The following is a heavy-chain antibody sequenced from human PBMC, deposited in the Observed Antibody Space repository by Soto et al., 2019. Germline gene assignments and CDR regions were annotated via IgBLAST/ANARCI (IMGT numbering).Heavy chain of an antibody. CDR2: IIPISGTA. J-gene: IGHJ6*02. Sequence: QVQLVQSGAEVKKPGSSVKVSCKASGGTFSNYAISWVRQAPGQGLEWMGGIIPISGTANYAQKFQGRVTITAGESTSTDYLELSSLRSEDTAVYYCARSQGSSTSLEIYYYYYYGMDDWGQGTTVTVSS. V-gene: IGHV1-69*01. CDR1: GGTFSNYA. CDR3: ARSQGSSTSLEIYYYYYYGMDD. D-gene: IGHD2-2*01.